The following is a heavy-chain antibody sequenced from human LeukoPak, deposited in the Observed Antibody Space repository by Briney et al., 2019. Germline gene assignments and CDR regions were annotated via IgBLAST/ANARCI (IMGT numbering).Heavy chain of an antibody. V-gene: IGHV4-59*08. D-gene: IGHD4-17*01. CDR2: IYYSGRT. J-gene: IGHJ4*02. CDR1: GSSISSYY. Sequence: SETLSLTCTVSGSSISSYYWSWIRQPPGKGLEWIGSIYYSGRTNYIPSLKSRVTISGDTSRNQFSLRLSSVTAADTAVYFCARRNYGDYDQYFDYWGQGILVTVSS. CDR3: ARRNYGDYDQYFDY.